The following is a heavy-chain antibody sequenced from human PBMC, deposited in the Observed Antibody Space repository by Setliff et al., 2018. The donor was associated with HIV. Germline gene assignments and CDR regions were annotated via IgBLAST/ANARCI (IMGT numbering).Heavy chain of an antibody. V-gene: IGHV3-49*04. J-gene: IGHJ4*02. CDR3: TRDISLGILYTTPDY. CDR1: GFSFDDYA. CDR2: IRSKSIGGTT. D-gene: IGHD2-15*01. Sequence: PGGSLRLSCTASGFSFDDYALTWVRQAPGKGLEWVGFIRSKSIGGTTDYGASVKGRFTISRDDSKTIAYLQMNSLTTEDTAVYFCTRDISLGILYTTPDYWGQGTLVTVSS.